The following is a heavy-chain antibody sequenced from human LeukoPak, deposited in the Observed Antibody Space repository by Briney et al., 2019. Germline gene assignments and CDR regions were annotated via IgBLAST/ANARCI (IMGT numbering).Heavy chain of an antibody. Sequence: GGSLRLSCAASGFTFSSYAMSWVRQAPGKGLEWVSAISGSGGSTHYADSVKGRFTISRDNSKNTLYLQMNSLRAEDTALYYCARDFGARMTTVTTFDYWGQGTLVTVSS. CDR2: ISGSGGST. V-gene: IGHV3-23*01. J-gene: IGHJ4*02. CDR1: GFTFSSYA. CDR3: ARDFGARMTTVTTFDY. D-gene: IGHD4-17*01.